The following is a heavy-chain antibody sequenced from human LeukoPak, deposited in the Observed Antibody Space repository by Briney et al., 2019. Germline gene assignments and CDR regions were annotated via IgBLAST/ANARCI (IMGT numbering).Heavy chain of an antibody. CDR3: ARFLVVPAAIYYYYSGMDV. J-gene: IGHJ6*02. CDR2: IWYDGSNK. CDR1: GFTFSSYG. D-gene: IGHD2-2*01. V-gene: IGHV3-33*01. Sequence: GGSLRLSCAASGFTFSSYGMHWVRQAPGQGLEWVGVIWYDGSNKYYADSVKGRFTISRDNSKNTLYLQMNSLRAEDTAVYYCARFLVVPAAIYYYYSGMDVWGQGTTVTVSS.